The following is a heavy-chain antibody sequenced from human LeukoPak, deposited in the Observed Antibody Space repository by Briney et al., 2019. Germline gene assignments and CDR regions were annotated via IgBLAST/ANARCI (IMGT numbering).Heavy chain of an antibody. Sequence: GXSLRLSCAASGFTFSSYWMHWVRQAPGKGLVWVSRINSDGSSTIYADSVKGGFTISRDKDKNTLYLQMNSLRAEDTAVYYCARDGPNDYGEDDAFDIWGQGTMVTVSS. V-gene: IGHV3-74*01. D-gene: IGHD4/OR15-4a*01. CDR3: ARDGPNDYGEDDAFDI. CDR2: INSDGSST. CDR1: GFTFSSYW. J-gene: IGHJ3*02.